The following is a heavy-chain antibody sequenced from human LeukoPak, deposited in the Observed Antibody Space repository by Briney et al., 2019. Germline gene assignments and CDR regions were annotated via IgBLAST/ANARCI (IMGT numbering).Heavy chain of an antibody. D-gene: IGHD5-12*01. V-gene: IGHV3-48*03. J-gene: IGHJ4*02. CDR2: LSYNAKTV. Sequence: GGSLTLSCSASGFTFSRREMAWVRQAPGKGLEWVSYLSYNAKTVLHADSVKGRFTISRDNAKNSLYLQMDSLRVEDTAFYFCARASYTGFDLHFDQWRQGTLVTVSS. CDR3: ARASYTGFDLHFDQ. CDR1: GFTFSRRE.